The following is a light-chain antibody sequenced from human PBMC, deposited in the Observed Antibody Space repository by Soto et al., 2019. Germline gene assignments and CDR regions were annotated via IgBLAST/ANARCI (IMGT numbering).Light chain of an antibody. Sequence: DIQMTQSPSSLSASVGDRITITCQASQDISNRLNWYHQKPGKAPNLLIYDASNLAAGVPSGFSGSGSGTHFTFTISILQPEDIGTYYCQNCFTVPYTFGQGTKLEIK. J-gene: IGKJ2*01. CDR1: QDISNR. CDR3: QNCFTVPYT. V-gene: IGKV1-33*01. CDR2: DAS.